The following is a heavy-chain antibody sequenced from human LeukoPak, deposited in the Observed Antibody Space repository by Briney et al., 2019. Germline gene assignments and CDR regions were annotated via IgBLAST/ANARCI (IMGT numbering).Heavy chain of an antibody. D-gene: IGHD2-2*01. CDR2: IYHSGST. J-gene: IGHJ4*02. CDR3: ASIRLGYCSSTSCSRWGHHFDH. V-gene: IGHV4-38-2*01. CDR1: GYSISSGYY. Sequence: SETLSLTCAVSGYSISSGYYWGWIRQPPGKGLEWIGSIYHSGSTYYNPSLKSRVTISVDTSKNQFSLKLSSVTAADTAVYYCASIRLGYCSSTSCSRWGHHFDHWGQGTLVTVSS.